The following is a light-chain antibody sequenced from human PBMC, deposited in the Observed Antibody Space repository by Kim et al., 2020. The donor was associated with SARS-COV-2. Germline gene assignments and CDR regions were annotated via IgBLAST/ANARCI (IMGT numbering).Light chain of an antibody. CDR3: GADHGSGSNFVVV. V-gene: IGLV9-49*01. Sequence: CTLGIGYSNYKVDWYQQRPGKGPRFVMRVGTGGIVGSKGDGIPDRFSVLGSGLNRYLTIKNIQEEDESDYHCGADHGSGSNFVVVFGGGTQLTVL. CDR1: IGYSNYK. J-gene: IGLJ2*01. CDR2: VGTGGIVG.